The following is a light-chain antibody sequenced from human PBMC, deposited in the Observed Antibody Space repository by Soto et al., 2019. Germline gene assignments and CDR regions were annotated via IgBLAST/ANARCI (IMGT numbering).Light chain of an antibody. CDR1: QGIGSD. CDR3: IQDYNYQWT. Sequence: AIQMTQSPSSLSASVGVRVTITCRASQGIGSDLGWYQQKTGKAPKVLIYGMSRLQGGVPSRFSGSGSGTDFTLTISSLQPGDSGTYYCIQDYNYQWTLGQGTTVYIK. CDR2: GMS. V-gene: IGKV1-6*01. J-gene: IGKJ1*01.